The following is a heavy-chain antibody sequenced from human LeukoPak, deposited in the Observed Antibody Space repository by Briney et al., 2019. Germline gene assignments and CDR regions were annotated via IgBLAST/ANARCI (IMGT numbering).Heavy chain of an antibody. V-gene: IGHV1-2*02. CDR3: ARGVNFYGSGSYHFDY. CDR1: GYTFNDYH. D-gene: IGHD3-10*01. Sequence: SSVNVSCKSSGYTFNDYHMHGVRQAPGQGREWMGWSTPNRGGTTYAQKFQGRVTMTRDTYTSTAYMELSRLRSEDTAVYYCARGVNFYGSGSYHFDYWGQGTLVTVSS. CDR2: STPNRGGT. J-gene: IGHJ4*02.